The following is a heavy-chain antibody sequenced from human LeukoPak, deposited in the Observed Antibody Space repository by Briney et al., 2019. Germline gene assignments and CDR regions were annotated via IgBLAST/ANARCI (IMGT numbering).Heavy chain of an antibody. V-gene: IGHV3-21*01. CDR1: RLTFSSDT. J-gene: IGHJ4*02. D-gene: IGHD5-12*01. CDR3: ARSVPYSGYDYDY. Sequence: GRSLCLSCAASRLTFSSDTTKWGCPGPREGVEWVSSISIISGYISSTRSVKGRFTISRDNAKNSLDLQMNSLRAEDTAVYYCARSVPYSGYDYDYWGQGTLVTVSS. CDR2: ISIISGYI.